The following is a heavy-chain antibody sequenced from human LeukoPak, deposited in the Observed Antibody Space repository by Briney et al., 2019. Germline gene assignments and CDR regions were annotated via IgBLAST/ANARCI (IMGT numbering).Heavy chain of an antibody. CDR3: ARDHREAAMWFDP. CDR1: GGTFSSYA. V-gene: IGHV1-18*01. Sequence: ASVKVSCKASGGTFSSYAISWVRQAPGQGLEWMGWISAYNGNTNYAQKLQGRVTMTTDTSTSTAYMELRSLRSDDTAVYYCARDHREAAMWFDPWGQGTLVTVSS. CDR2: ISAYNGNT. D-gene: IGHD2-2*01. J-gene: IGHJ5*02.